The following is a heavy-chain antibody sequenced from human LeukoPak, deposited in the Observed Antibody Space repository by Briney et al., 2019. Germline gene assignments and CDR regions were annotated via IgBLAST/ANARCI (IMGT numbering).Heavy chain of an antibody. CDR1: GYTFTSYG. CDR2: IIPIFGTA. Sequence: SVKVSCKASGYTFTSYGISWVRQAPGQGLEWMGGIIPIFGTANYAQKFQGRVTITADKSTSTAYMELSSLRSEDTAVYYCARVPLYCSSTSCQDGASSSIDYWGQGTLVTVSS. D-gene: IGHD2-2*01. J-gene: IGHJ4*02. V-gene: IGHV1-69*06. CDR3: ARVPLYCSSTSCQDGASSSIDY.